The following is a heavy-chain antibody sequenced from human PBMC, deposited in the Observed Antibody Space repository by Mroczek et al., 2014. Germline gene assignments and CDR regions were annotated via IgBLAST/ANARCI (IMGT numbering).Heavy chain of an antibody. CDR2: ISWNSGSI. Sequence: ESGGGLVQPGRSLRLSCAASGFTFDDYAMHWVRQAPGKGLEWVSGISWNSGSIGYADSVKGRFTISRDNAKNSLYLQMNSLRAEDTALYYCAKAAPREIQLWLTQGPFDYWGQGTLVTVSS. CDR1: GFTFDDYA. J-gene: IGHJ4*02. D-gene: IGHD5-18*01. V-gene: IGHV3-9*01. CDR3: AKAAPREIQLWLTQGPFDY.